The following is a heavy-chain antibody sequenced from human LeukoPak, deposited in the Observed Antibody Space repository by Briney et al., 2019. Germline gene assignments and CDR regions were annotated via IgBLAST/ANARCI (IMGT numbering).Heavy chain of an antibody. J-gene: IGHJ6*03. V-gene: IGHV3-30*02. Sequence: GGSLRLSCAASGFTFSSYGMHWVRQAPGKGLEWVAFIRYDGSNKYYADSVKGRFTISRDNSKNTLYLQMNSLRAEDTAVYYCATAGLYSSGGYVHYYYMDVWGKGTTVTVSS. CDR1: GFTFSSYG. D-gene: IGHD6-19*01. CDR3: ATAGLYSSGGYVHYYYMDV. CDR2: IRYDGSNK.